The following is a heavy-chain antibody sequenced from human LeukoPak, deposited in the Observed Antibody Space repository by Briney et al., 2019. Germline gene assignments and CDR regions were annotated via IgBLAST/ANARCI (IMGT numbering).Heavy chain of an antibody. Sequence: GGSLRLSCAASGFTFSSYSMNWVRQAPGKGLEWVSSISSSSSYIYYADSVKGRFTISRDNAKSSLYLQMNSLRAEDTAVYYCARKWELLNYYYGMDVWGQGTTVTVSS. V-gene: IGHV3-21*01. J-gene: IGHJ6*02. CDR1: GFTFSSYS. CDR3: ARKWELLNYYYGMDV. CDR2: ISSSSSYI. D-gene: IGHD1-26*01.